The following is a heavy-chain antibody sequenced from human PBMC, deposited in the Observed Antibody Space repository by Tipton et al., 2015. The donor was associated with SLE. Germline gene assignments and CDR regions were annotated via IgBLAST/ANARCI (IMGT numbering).Heavy chain of an antibody. CDR2: IYYSGST. Sequence: TLSLTCTVSGGSISSYYWSWIRQPPGKGLEWIGYIYYSGSTNYNPSLKSRVTISVDTSKNQFSLKLSSVTAADTAVYYCARDGTGVGWFDPWGQGTLVTVSS. V-gene: IGHV4-59*12. D-gene: IGHD3/OR15-3a*01. J-gene: IGHJ5*02. CDR1: GGSISSYY. CDR3: ARDGTGVGWFDP.